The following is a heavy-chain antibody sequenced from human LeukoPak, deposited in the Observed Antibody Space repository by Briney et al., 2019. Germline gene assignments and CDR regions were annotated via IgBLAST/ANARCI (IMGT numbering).Heavy chain of an antibody. CDR1: GGTFSSYA. V-gene: IGHV1-69*13. J-gene: IGHJ5*02. D-gene: IGHD2-2*01. CDR2: IIPIFGTA. Sequence: TVKVCCKASGGTFSSYAISWVRQAPGQGLEWMGGIIPIFGTANYAQKFQGRVTITADESTSTAYMELSSLRSEDTAVYYCARVVNPPWNWFDPWGQGTLVTVSS. CDR3: ARVVNPPWNWFDP.